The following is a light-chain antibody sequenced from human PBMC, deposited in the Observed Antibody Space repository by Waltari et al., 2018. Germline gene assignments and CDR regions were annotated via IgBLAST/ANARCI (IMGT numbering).Light chain of an antibody. CDR1: QSVGRT. CDR2: GAS. J-gene: IGKJ1*01. Sequence: EIVLTQSPGTLSLSPGERATLSCRTSQSVGRTLAWYQQKPGQAPRLLIYGASIRATGIPDRFGGSGSGTDFSLTISRLEPEDFAVYYCQHYVRLPVTFGQGTKVEIK. V-gene: IGKV3-20*01. CDR3: QHYVRLPVT.